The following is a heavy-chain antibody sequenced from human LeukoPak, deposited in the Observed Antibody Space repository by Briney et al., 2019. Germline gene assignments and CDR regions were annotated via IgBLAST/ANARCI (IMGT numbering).Heavy chain of an antibody. CDR3: AKAGYSSGLFDY. CDR1: GFTFSSYA. Sequence: GGSLRLSCAASGFTFSSYAMHWVRQAPGKGLEWVAVISYDGSNKYYADSVKGRFTISRDNSKNTLYLQMNSLRAEDTAVYYCAKAGYSSGLFDYWGQGTLVTVSS. J-gene: IGHJ4*02. D-gene: IGHD6-19*01. V-gene: IGHV3-30*04. CDR2: ISYDGSNK.